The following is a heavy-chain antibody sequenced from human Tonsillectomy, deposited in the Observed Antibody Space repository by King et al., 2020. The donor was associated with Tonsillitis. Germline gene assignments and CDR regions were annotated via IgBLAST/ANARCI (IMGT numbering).Heavy chain of an antibody. CDR3: ATNALASDSSAYRDFRH. CDR2: INPKSGDT. J-gene: IGHJ1*01. V-gene: IGHV1-2*02. Sequence: QLVQSGAELRKPGASVTVSCRTSGDTFTGHFVHWVRQAPGQGLEWMGWINPKSGDTHYAQKFQGRVTMSGDVSITTAYMGLSSLRPGDTAVYYCATNALASDSSAYRDFRHWGQGTLVTVSS. D-gene: IGHD3-22*01. CDR1: GDTFTGHF.